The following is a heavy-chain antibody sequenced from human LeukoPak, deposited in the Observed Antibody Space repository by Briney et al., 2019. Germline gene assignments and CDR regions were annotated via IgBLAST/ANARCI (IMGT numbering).Heavy chain of an antibody. Sequence: GGSLRLSCVASGFTFISYAMSWVRQAPGKGLEWVSGIVGSGGSTFYADSVKGRFTISRDNAKNSLYLQMNSLRGDDTAVYYCAFRFDYWGQGTLVTVSP. J-gene: IGHJ4*02. CDR3: AFRFDY. CDR2: IVGSGGST. CDR1: GFTFISYA. V-gene: IGHV3-23*01.